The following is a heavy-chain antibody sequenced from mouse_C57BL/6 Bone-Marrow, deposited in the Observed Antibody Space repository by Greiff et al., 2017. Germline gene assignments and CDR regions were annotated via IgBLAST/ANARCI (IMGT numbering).Heavy chain of an antibody. CDR2: ISDGGSYT. Sequence: DVKLVESGGGLVKPGGSLKLSCAASGFTFSSYAMSWVRQTPEKRLEWVATISDGGSYTYYPDNVKGRFTISRDNAKNNLYLQMSHLKSEDTAMYYCARGKLGYYFDYWGQGTTLTVSS. D-gene: IGHD4-1*01. CDR3: ARGKLGYYFDY. V-gene: IGHV5-4*03. J-gene: IGHJ2*01. CDR1: GFTFSSYA.